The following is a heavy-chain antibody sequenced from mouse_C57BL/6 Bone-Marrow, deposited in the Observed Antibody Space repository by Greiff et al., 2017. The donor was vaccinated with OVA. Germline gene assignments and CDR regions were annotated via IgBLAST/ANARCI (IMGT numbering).Heavy chain of an antibody. Sequence: EVQLQQSGPELVKPGASVKMSCKASGYTFTDYNMHWVKQSHGKSLEWIGYINPNNGGTSYNQKFKGKATLTVNKSSSTAYMELRSLTSEDSAVYYCASEVLITTVVATHYFDYWGQGTTLTVSS. D-gene: IGHD1-1*01. J-gene: IGHJ2*01. CDR2: INPNNGGT. CDR3: ASEVLITTVVATHYFDY. CDR1: GYTFTDYN. V-gene: IGHV1-22*01.